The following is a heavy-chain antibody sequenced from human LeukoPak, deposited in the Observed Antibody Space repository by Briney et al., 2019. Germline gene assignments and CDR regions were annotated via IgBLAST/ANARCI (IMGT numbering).Heavy chain of an antibody. J-gene: IGHJ3*02. Sequence: SETLSLTCAVYGGSFSGYYWSWIRQPPGKGLEWIGEISHSGSTNYNPSLKSRVTISVDTSKNQFSLKLSSVTAADTAVYYCARGDGCSSTSCGPSYAFDIWGQGTMVTVSS. V-gene: IGHV4-34*01. D-gene: IGHD2-2*01. CDR1: GGSFSGYY. CDR2: ISHSGST. CDR3: ARGDGCSSTSCGPSYAFDI.